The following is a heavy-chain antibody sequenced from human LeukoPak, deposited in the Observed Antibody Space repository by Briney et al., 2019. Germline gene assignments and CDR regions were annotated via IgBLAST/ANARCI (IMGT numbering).Heavy chain of an antibody. J-gene: IGHJ4*02. Sequence: GGSLRLSCAASGFTFSSYWVSWVRQAPGKGLEWVANIKQDGSEKYYVDSVKGRFTISRDNAKNSLYLQMNSLRAEDTAVYYCARESFYGDELPDFDYWGQGTLVTVSS. CDR3: ARESFYGDELPDFDY. D-gene: IGHD4-17*01. CDR2: IKQDGSEK. CDR1: GFTFSSYW. V-gene: IGHV3-7*01.